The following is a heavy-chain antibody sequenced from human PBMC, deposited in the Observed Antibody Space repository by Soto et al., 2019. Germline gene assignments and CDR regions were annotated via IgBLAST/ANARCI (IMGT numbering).Heavy chain of an antibody. CDR3: ARPKYSSSSALYDY. Sequence: QLQVQESGPGLVKPSETLSLTCTVSGDSLSSSSYYWGWIRQPPGKGLEWIGSFYYSGTTYYNPSLKSRVTISVDTSKNQLSLKLNSVTAADTAVYYCARPKYSSSSALYDYWGQGTLVTVSS. J-gene: IGHJ4*02. V-gene: IGHV4-39*01. D-gene: IGHD6-6*01. CDR2: FYYSGTT. CDR1: GDSLSSSSYY.